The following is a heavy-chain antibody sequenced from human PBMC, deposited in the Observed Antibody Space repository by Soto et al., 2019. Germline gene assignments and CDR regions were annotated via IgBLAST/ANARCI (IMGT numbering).Heavy chain of an antibody. D-gene: IGHD2-2*01. V-gene: IGHV1-18*01. CDR2: ISPYNDNT. CDR3: ARSEVPAAMGGWFDP. J-gene: IGHJ5*02. Sequence: QVQLVQSAAEVKKPGASVKVSCKASGFSLSGDGINWVRQAPGQGLQWVGWISPYNDNTNYAQKIQDRVTLTTDTSTSTAYLELRSLRFDDTAVYYCARSEVPAAMGGWFDPWGQGTLVTVSS. CDR1: GFSLSGDG.